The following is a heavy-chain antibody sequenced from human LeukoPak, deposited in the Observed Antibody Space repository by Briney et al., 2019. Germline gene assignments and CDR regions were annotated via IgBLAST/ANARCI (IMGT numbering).Heavy chain of an antibody. J-gene: IGHJ4*02. V-gene: IGHV1-2*02. CDR1: GYTFTGYY. D-gene: IGHD3-22*01. CDR2: INPNSGGT. CDR3: ARDRLPYYYDSSGYLLDY. Sequence: ASVKVSCKASGYTFTGYYMHWVRQAPGQGLEWMGWINPNSGGTNYAQKFQGRVTMTRDTSISTAYMELSRLRSDDTAAYYCARDRLPYYYDSSGYLLDYWGQGTLVTVSS.